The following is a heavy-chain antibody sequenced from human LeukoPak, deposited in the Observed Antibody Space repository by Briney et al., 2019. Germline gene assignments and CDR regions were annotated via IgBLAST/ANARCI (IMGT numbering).Heavy chain of an antibody. CDR2: ITGDESST. D-gene: IGHD3-10*01. V-gene: IGHV3-74*01. CDR3: ASGSGSYRTPYYYMDV. J-gene: IGHJ6*03. Sequence: PGGSLRLSCAASGFTFSNYYMHWVRQAPGKGLVWVSRITGDESSTTYADSVKGRFTISRDNAKNTLYLQMNSLRAEDTAVYYCASGSGSYRTPYYYMDVWGKGTTATVSS. CDR1: GFTFSNYY.